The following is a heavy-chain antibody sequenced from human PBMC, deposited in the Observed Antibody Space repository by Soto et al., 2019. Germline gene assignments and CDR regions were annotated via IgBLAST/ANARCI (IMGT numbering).Heavy chain of an antibody. CDR1: GYTFTDYA. Sequence: QAQLVQSGAEAKKPGASVKVSCKASGYTFTDYALHWVRQAPGQGLEWMGWINVGNGNTGYSRKFQGRVTNGRDTSATTAYIEVTCLTSEDTAIYYCAREGAHYAPFDLWGQGTLVTVSS. CDR2: INVGNGNT. J-gene: IGHJ4*02. CDR3: AREGAHYAPFDL. V-gene: IGHV1-3*01. D-gene: IGHD3-16*01.